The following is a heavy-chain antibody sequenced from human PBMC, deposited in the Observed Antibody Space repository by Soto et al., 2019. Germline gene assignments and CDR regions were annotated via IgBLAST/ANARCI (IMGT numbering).Heavy chain of an antibody. CDR3: ARAHMVVVPAAIGAPYCYFGMEV. J-gene: IGHJ6*02. Sequence: SQTLSLTCAISGDSVSSNSAAWNWIRQSPSRGLEWLGRTYYRSKWYNDYAVSVKSRITINPDTAKNQFSLQRNSVTPEDAAVYYCARAHMVVVPAAIGAPYCYFGMEVWGQGTTVTVSS. D-gene: IGHD2-2*01. CDR1: GDSVSSNSAA. CDR2: TYYRSKWYN. V-gene: IGHV6-1*01.